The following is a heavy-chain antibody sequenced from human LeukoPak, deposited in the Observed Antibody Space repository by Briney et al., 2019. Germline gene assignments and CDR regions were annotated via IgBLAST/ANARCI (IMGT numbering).Heavy chain of an antibody. Sequence: PGGSLRLSCAASGFTVSNNYMIWVRQAPGKGLEWVSVLYSDGTTYYADSVKGRFIISRDNSRNTLSLQMHSLRAEDTAVYYCARREINGYYLSWGQGTLVTVSS. J-gene: IGHJ5*02. D-gene: IGHD3-22*01. CDR2: LYSDGTT. CDR3: ARREINGYYLS. CDR1: GFTVSNNY. V-gene: IGHV3-53*01.